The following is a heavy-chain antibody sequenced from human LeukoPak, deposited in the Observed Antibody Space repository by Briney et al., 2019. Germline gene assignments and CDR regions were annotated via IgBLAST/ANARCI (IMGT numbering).Heavy chain of an antibody. CDR1: GGSISSSSYY. CDR3: ATIHTTVQHLDY. J-gene: IGHJ4*02. CDR2: IYYSGST. Sequence: PSESLSLTCTVSGGSISSSSYYWGWIRQPPGKGLEWIGSIYYSGSTYYNPSLKSRVTISVDTSKNQFSLKLSSVTAADTAVYYFATIHTTVQHLDYWGQGTLVTVSS. V-gene: IGHV4-39*01. D-gene: IGHD4-11*01.